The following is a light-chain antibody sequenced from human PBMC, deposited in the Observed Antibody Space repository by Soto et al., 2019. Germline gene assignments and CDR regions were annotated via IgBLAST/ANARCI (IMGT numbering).Light chain of an antibody. J-gene: IGKJ1*01. CDR2: GAS. CDR1: QSVSSSY. V-gene: IGKV3-20*01. Sequence: EIVLTQSPGTLSLSPGERATLSCRASQSVSSSYLAWYQQKPGQAPRLLIYGASSRATGIPDRFSGSGSGTDFTLTISTLEPEDYAVYYCQQYGSSPRTFGQGPKVAIK. CDR3: QQYGSSPRT.